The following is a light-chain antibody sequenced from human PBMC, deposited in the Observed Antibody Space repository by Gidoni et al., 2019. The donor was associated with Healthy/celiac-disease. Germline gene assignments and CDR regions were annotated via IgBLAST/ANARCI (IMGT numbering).Light chain of an antibody. V-gene: IGKV4-1*01. CDR1: QSVLYSSNNKNY. J-gene: IGKJ1*01. CDR2: WAS. CDR3: QQYYSTPPT. Sequence: DIVMTQSPDSLAVSLGERANINGKSSQSVLYSSNNKNYLAWYQQKPGQPLKLLIYWASTRESGVPDRCSGSVSGTDFTLTISRLQAEDVAVYYCQQYYSTPPTFGQGTKVEIK.